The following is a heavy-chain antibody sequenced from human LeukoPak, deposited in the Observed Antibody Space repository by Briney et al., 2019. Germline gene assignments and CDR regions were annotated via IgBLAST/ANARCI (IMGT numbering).Heavy chain of an antibody. CDR2: ISSSSSYI. J-gene: IGHJ5*02. Sequence: GGSLRLSCAASGFTFSSYSMNWVRQAPGKGLEWVSSISSSSSYIYYADSVKGRFTISRDNAKNSLFLQMNSLRAEDTAVYYYARRILGTITEGDWLDPWGQGTLVTVSS. CDR1: GFTFSSYS. CDR3: ARRILGTITEGDWLDP. V-gene: IGHV3-21*01. D-gene: IGHD1-26*01.